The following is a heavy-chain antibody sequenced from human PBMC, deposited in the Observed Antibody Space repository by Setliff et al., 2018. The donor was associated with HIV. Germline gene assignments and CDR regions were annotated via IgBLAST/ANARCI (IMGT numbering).Heavy chain of an antibody. D-gene: IGHD3-3*01. CDR2: IYYSGST. CDR3: VGGFWSGPLFDP. V-gene: IGHV4-59*08. CDR1: GGSISSHY. Sequence: SETLSLTCTVSGGSISSHYWSWIRQPPGKGLEWIGHIYYSGSTDYNPSLKSRASISLGTSENQFSLKLYSVTAADTAVYYCVGGFWSGPLFDPWGRGTLVTVSS. J-gene: IGHJ5*01.